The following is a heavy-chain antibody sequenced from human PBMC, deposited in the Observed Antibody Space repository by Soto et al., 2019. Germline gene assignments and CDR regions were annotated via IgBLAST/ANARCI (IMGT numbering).Heavy chain of an antibody. D-gene: IGHD3-22*01. Sequence: GGSLRLSCAASGFTFSSYSMNWVRQAPGKGLEWVSSISSSSSYIYYADSVKGRFTISRDNAKNSLYLQMNSLRAEDTAVYYCARDQGTDDSSGYYKPTTYYFDYWGQGTLVTVSS. V-gene: IGHV3-21*01. CDR2: ISSSSSYI. CDR1: GFTFSSYS. CDR3: ARDQGTDDSSGYYKPTTYYFDY. J-gene: IGHJ4*02.